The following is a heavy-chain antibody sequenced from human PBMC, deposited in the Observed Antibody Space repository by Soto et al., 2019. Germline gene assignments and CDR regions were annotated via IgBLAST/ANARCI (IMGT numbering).Heavy chain of an antibody. Sequence: GGSLRLSCAASGFTFSSYAMSWVRQAPGKGLEWVSAISGSGGSTYYADSGKGRFTISRDNSKNTLYLQMNSLRAEDTAVYYCAKAGLNYGSGSYYPYYYYGMDVWGQGTTVTVSS. J-gene: IGHJ6*02. D-gene: IGHD3-10*01. CDR1: GFTFSSYA. CDR2: ISGSGGST. CDR3: AKAGLNYGSGSYYPYYYYGMDV. V-gene: IGHV3-23*01.